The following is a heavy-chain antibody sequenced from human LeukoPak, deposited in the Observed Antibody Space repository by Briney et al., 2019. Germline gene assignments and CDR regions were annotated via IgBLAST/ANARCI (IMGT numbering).Heavy chain of an antibody. CDR1: GGSFSGYY. V-gene: IGHV4-34*01. D-gene: IGHD6-13*01. J-gene: IGHJ4*02. CDR2: INHSGST. Sequence: SETLSLTCAVYGGSFSGYYWSWIRQPPGKGLEWIGEINHSGSTNYNPSLKSRVTISVDTPKNQFSLKLSSVTAANTAVYYCARGFRSSWAPFDYWGQRTLVTVSS. CDR3: ARGFRSSWAPFDY.